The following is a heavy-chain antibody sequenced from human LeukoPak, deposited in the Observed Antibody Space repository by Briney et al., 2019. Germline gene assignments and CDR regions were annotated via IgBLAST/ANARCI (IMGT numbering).Heavy chain of an antibody. D-gene: IGHD3-10*01. Sequence: GASVKVSCKASGYTFTGHYMHWVRQAPGQGLEWMGWINPNSGGTNHAQKFQGRVTMTRDTSISTAYMELSRLRSDDTAVYYCARDRPLDADDYYGFYYFDYWGQGTLVTVSS. CDR1: GYTFTGHY. J-gene: IGHJ4*02. V-gene: IGHV1-2*02. CDR3: ARDRPLDADDYYGFYYFDY. CDR2: INPNSGGT.